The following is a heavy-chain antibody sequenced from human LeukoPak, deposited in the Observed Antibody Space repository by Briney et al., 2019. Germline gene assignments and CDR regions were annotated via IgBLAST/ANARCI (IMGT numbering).Heavy chain of an antibody. D-gene: IGHD1-26*01. J-gene: IGHJ4*02. CDR1: GGSLSSYY. CDR3: ARDSGSYTFDY. CDR2: IYTSGST. V-gene: IGHV4-4*07. Sequence: SETLSLTRTVSGGSLSSYYWSWVRQPAGKGLEWIGRIYTSGSTNYNTSLQSRVTMSVDTSKNQFSLKLSSVTAADTAVYYCARDSGSYTFDYWGQGTLVTVSS.